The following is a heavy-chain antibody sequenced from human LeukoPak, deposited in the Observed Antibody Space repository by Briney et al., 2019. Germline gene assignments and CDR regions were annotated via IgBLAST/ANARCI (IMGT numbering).Heavy chain of an antibody. Sequence: PGGSLRLSCAASGFTFSSYWMHWVRQAPGKGLEWVTVISSDGSIEYYADSVKGRFTISRDNSKNTLYLQMNSLRTEDTAVYYCARDGKSWLPDYWGQGTLVTVSS. J-gene: IGHJ4*02. D-gene: IGHD3-22*01. V-gene: IGHV3-30-3*01. CDR3: ARDGKSWLPDY. CDR2: ISSDGSIE. CDR1: GFTFSSYW.